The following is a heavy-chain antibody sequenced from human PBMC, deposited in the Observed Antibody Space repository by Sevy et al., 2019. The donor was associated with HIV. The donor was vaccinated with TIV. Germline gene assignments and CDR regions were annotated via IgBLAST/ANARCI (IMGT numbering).Heavy chain of an antibody. V-gene: IGHV3-21*01. Sequence: GGCLRLSCAASGFTFSTYTMNWVRQAPGKGLEWVASISSSSNYIYYADSVKVRFTISRDNAKNSLYLQMNSLRAEDTAVYYCARPYGSGSWEAFDIWGQGTMVTVSS. CDR2: ISSSSNYI. CDR3: ARPYGSGSWEAFDI. J-gene: IGHJ3*02. CDR1: GFTFSTYT. D-gene: IGHD3-10*01.